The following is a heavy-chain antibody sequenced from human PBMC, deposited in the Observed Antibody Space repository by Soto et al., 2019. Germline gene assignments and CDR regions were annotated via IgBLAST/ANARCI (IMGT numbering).Heavy chain of an antibody. CDR1: AFTFSNYW. J-gene: IGHJ4*02. Sequence: EVQLVESGGGLVQPGGSLRLSCAVSAFTFSNYWMHWVRQAPGKGLEWVSRIDHDGPTDYADSVRGRFTISRDNAENTLYLQMNSLRPEDTAVYYCVRDSHGDYWGQGTLVTVSS. CDR3: VRDSHGDY. V-gene: IGHV3-74*01. CDR2: IDHDGPT.